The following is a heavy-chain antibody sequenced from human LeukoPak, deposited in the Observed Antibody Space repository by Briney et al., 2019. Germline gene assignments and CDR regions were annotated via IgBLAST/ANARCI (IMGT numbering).Heavy chain of an antibody. CDR2: LKEDGSEN. Sequence: PGGSLRLSCAASGFSFSNFWMTWIRQTPGKGLEWVASLKEDGSENYYVDSVRGRFTISRDNAKNSLYLQMNSLRAEDTAVYYCARDRGSGWYYSDYWGQGTLVTVSS. V-gene: IGHV3-7*01. D-gene: IGHD6-19*01. J-gene: IGHJ4*02. CDR3: ARDRGSGWYYSDY. CDR1: GFSFSNFW.